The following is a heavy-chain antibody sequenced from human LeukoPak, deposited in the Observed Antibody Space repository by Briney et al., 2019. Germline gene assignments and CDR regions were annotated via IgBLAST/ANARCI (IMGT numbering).Heavy chain of an antibody. Sequence: PGGSLRLSCAASGFTFSSYSMNWVRQAPGKGLEWVSSISSSSSYIHYADSVKGRFTISRDNAKNSLYLQMNSLRAEDTAVYYCARDRAVLFDYWGQGTLVTVSS. J-gene: IGHJ4*02. V-gene: IGHV3-21*01. CDR3: ARDRAVLFDY. CDR2: ISSSSSYI. CDR1: GFTFSSYS. D-gene: IGHD3-10*01.